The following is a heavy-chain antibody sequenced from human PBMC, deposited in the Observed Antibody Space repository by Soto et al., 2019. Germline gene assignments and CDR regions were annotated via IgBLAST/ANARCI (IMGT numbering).Heavy chain of an antibody. CDR2: IIPILGIA. V-gene: IGHV1-69*02. J-gene: IGHJ5*02. CDR1: GGTFSSYT. Sequence: QVQLVQSGAEVKKPGSSVKVSCKASGGTFSSYTISWVRQAPGQGLEWMGRIIPILGIANYAQKFQGRVTITADNPTSTANMERGSLRSGDTPVYYGAGRPGPGGQGTLVPVSS. CDR3: AGRPGP.